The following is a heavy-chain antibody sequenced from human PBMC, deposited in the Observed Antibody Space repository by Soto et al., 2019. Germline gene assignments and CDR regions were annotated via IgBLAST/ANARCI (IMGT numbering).Heavy chain of an antibody. CDR2: IRSKANSYAT. CDR1: GFTFSGSA. V-gene: IGHV3-73*02. D-gene: IGHD3-22*01. J-gene: IGHJ6*02. CDR3: TSSALIDYYYYYGMDV. Sequence: EVQLVESGGGLVQPGGSLKLSCAASGFTFSGSAMHWVRQASGKGLAWVGRIRSKANSYATAYAASVKGRFTISRDDSKNTAYLPMNSLKTEDTAVYYCTSSALIDYYYYYGMDVWCQGTTVTVSS.